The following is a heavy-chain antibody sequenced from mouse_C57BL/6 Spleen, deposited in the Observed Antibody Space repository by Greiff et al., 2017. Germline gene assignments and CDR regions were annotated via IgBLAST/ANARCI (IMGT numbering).Heavy chain of an antibody. D-gene: IGHD2-4*01. CDR2: IDPSDSYT. J-gene: IGHJ1*03. CDR3: AKRGYYDYAGYWYFDF. CDR1: GYTFTSYW. V-gene: IGHV1-69*01. Sequence: VQLQQPGAELVMPGASVKLSCKASGYTFTSYWMHWVKQRPGQGLEWIGEIDPSDSYTNYNQKFKGKATLTVDKSSSTAYMQLISLTSEDSAVSYCAKRGYYDYAGYWYFDFWGTGTTLTVSS.